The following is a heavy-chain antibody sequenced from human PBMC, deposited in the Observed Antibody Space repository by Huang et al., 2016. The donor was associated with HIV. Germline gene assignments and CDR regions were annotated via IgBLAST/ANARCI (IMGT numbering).Heavy chain of an antibody. CDR3: ARASWYEPRSWYFGL. J-gene: IGHJ2*01. D-gene: IGHD6-13*01. V-gene: IGHV4-34*01. CDR2: INDNGYT. CDR1: GGSVSGHY. Sequence: QVQLQQWGAGLLKPSETLSLTCAVYGGSVSGHYWSGIRQPPGKGLEWIAEINDNGYTNNNPSLKSRVTISVHTSRNQFSLKLNSVTAADAAVYYCARASWYEPRSWYFGLWGRGTLVTVSS.